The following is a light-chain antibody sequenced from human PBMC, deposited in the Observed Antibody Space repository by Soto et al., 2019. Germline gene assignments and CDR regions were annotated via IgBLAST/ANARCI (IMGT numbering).Light chain of an antibody. CDR2: GAS. CDR1: PSVSNNY. V-gene: IGKV3-20*01. CDR3: RQYAASPLT. Sequence: EVVLTQSPGTLSLSPRERATLSCRASPSVSNNYLAWYQHKPGQAPRLLIYGASNRAPGIPDRFSGSGSVPDFTLTISRLEPEHFAVYYCRQYAASPLTFGQGTLVEVK. J-gene: IGKJ1*01.